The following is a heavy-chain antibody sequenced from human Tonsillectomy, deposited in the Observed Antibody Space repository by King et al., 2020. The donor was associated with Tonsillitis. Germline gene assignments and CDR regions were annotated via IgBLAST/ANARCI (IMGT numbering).Heavy chain of an antibody. CDR2: IYYSGST. V-gene: IGHV4-30-4*01. D-gene: IGHD2-15*01. Sequence: QLQESGPGLVKPSQTLSLTCTVSGGSISSGDYYWSWIRQPPGKGLEWIGYIYYSGSTYYNPSLRSRVSISLDTSKNQFSLKLSPVTAADTAVYFCAGAPRDINHFSWFDPWGQGTLVTVSS. J-gene: IGHJ5*02. CDR3: AGAPRDINHFSWFDP. CDR1: GGSISSGDYY.